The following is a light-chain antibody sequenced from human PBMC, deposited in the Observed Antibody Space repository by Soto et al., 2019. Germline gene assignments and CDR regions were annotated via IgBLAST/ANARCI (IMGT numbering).Light chain of an antibody. CDR3: SSYTSSSTSGV. CDR1: SSDVGGYNY. Sequence: QSALTQPASVSGSPGQSITISCTGTSSDVGGYNYVSWYQQHPGKAPKLMIYDVSNRPSGVSNRFSGSKSGNTASLTISGLQAEGEADYYCSSYTSSSTSGVFGGGTQLTVL. CDR2: DVS. V-gene: IGLV2-14*01. J-gene: IGLJ2*01.